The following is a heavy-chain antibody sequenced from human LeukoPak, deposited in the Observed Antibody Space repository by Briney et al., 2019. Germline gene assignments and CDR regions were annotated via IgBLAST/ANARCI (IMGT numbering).Heavy chain of an antibody. V-gene: IGHV3-48*04. Sequence: GGSLRLSCAASGFTFSTYSMNWVRQAPGKGLEWVSYISSSGSTIYYADSVKGRFSISRDNAKNSLYLQMNSLRAEDTSVYYCARAGTYSSGWPEGFGYWGQGTLVTVSS. J-gene: IGHJ4*02. CDR1: GFTFSTYS. D-gene: IGHD6-25*01. CDR3: ARAGTYSSGWPEGFGY. CDR2: ISSSGSTI.